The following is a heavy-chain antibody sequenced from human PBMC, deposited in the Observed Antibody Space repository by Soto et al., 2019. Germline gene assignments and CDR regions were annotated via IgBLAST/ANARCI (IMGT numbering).Heavy chain of an antibody. CDR3: AGGSSLRRYYYYGMDA. V-gene: IGHV1-69*01. CDR1: GGTFSSYA. D-gene: IGHD6-6*01. Sequence: QVQLVQSGAEVKKPGSSVKVSCKASGGTFSSYAISWVRQAPGQGLEWMGGIIPIFGTANYAQKFQGRVTITADESTSTAYMELISLRSEDTAVYYCAGGSSLRRYYYYGMDAWGQGTTVTVSS. J-gene: IGHJ6*02. CDR2: IIPIFGTA.